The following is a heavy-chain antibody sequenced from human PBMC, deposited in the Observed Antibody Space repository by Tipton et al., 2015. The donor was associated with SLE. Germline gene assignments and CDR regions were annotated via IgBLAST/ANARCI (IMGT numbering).Heavy chain of an antibody. CDR2: MYYSEST. CDR1: GDSMSSSNYY. Sequence: TLSLTCTVSGDSMSSSNYYWGWIRRPPGKWLEWIGSMYYSESTYYNPSFKSRVSMLRDTSKNQFSLKLTSVTAADTAVYYCVRHSTSWFVGIPYGGQGALVTVSS. J-gene: IGHJ4*02. V-gene: IGHV4-39*07. CDR3: VRHSTSWFVGIPY. D-gene: IGHD2-2*01.